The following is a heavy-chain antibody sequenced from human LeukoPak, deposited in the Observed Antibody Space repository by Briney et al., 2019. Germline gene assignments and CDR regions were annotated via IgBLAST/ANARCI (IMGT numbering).Heavy chain of an antibody. CDR3: AKVKKGASSSWYYFDY. D-gene: IGHD6-13*01. Sequence: GESLKISCKGSGYSFTSYWIGWVRQMPGKGLEWMGIIYPGDSDTRYSPSFQGQVTISADKSISTAYLQWSSLKASDTAMYYCAKVKKGASSSWYYFDYWGQGTLVTVSP. V-gene: IGHV5-51*01. J-gene: IGHJ4*02. CDR2: IYPGDSDT. CDR1: GYSFTSYW.